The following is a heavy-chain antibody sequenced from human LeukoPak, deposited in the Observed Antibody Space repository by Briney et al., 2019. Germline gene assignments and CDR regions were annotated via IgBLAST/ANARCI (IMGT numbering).Heavy chain of an antibody. D-gene: IGHD3-3*01. CDR3: ARGRRNYDFWSGYLGERGNDY. CDR1: GGSFSGYY. J-gene: IGHJ4*02. V-gene: IGHV4-34*01. Sequence: PSETLSLTCAVYGGSFSGYYWSWILQPPGKGLEWIGEINHSGSTNYNPSLKSRVTISVETSKNQFSLKLKCVTAADTAVYYCARGRRNYDFWSGYLGERGNDYWGQGTLVTVSS. CDR2: INHSGST.